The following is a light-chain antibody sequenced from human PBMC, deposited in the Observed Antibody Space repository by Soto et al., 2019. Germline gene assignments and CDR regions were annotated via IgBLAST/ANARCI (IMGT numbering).Light chain of an antibody. Sequence: EIVLTQSPGTLSLSPGERATLSCRASQSVSSSYLAWYQQDPGQAPRLLISAASSRATGIPDRLSGSGSGTDFTLTISRLEPEDFAVYYCQQYGSSPYTFGQGTKLEIK. CDR3: QQYGSSPYT. CDR1: QSVSSSY. V-gene: IGKV3-20*01. J-gene: IGKJ2*01. CDR2: AAS.